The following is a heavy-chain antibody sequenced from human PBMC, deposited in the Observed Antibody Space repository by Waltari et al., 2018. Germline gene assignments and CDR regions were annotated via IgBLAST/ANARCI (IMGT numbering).Heavy chain of an antibody. D-gene: IGHD3-3*01. CDR1: GGSFSGYY. Sequence: QVQLQQWGAGLLKPSETLSLTCAVYGGSFSGYYWSWIRQPPGKGLEWIGEINHSGNTHYTPSLKSRVTISVDTSKNQFSLKLSSVIAADTAVYYCARSARGITIFGVVITRWAHFDYWGQGTLVTVSS. J-gene: IGHJ4*02. V-gene: IGHV4-34*01. CDR2: INHSGNT. CDR3: ARSARGITIFGVVITRWAHFDY.